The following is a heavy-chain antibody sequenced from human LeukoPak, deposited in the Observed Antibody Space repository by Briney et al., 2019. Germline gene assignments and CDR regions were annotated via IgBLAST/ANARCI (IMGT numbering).Heavy chain of an antibody. D-gene: IGHD5-18*01. V-gene: IGHV3-9*01. CDR3: AKDRRGGYSYGYDD. CDR2: ISWNSGNI. Sequence: GGSLRLFCAASGFTFDNYAMHWVRQAPGKGLQWVSGISWNSGNIGYANSVKGRFTISRDNAKNSLYLQMNSLRAEDTALYYCAKDRRGGYSYGYDDWGQGTLVTVSS. CDR1: GFTFDNYA. J-gene: IGHJ4*02.